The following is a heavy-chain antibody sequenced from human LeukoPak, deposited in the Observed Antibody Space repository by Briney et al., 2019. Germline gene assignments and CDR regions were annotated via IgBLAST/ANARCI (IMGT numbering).Heavy chain of an antibody. CDR2: ISGGGGST. Sequence: GGSLRLSCAASGFTFSSYAMSWVRQAPGKGLEWVSVISGGGGSTYYADSVKGRFTLSRDNSKNTLYLQMNSLRAEDTAVYYCAKEIYGDSTGGRFQQWGQGTLVTVSS. V-gene: IGHV3-23*01. J-gene: IGHJ1*01. D-gene: IGHD4-17*01. CDR3: AKEIYGDSTGGRFQQ. CDR1: GFTFSSYA.